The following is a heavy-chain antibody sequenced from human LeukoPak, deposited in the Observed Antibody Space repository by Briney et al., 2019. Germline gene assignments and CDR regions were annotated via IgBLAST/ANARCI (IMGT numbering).Heavy chain of an antibody. D-gene: IGHD1-14*01. CDR1: GYPFTTWE. V-gene: IGHV1-8*01. Sequence: ASAKVSCKTSGYPFTTWEINWVRQAAGQGLEWMGWVHPDSGNTAYAQKFQGRVTMTRDTSISTAYMELSGLRSDDTAVYFCARGPRNDPWGQGTLVTVSS. CDR3: ARGPRNDP. CDR2: VHPDSGNT. J-gene: IGHJ5*02.